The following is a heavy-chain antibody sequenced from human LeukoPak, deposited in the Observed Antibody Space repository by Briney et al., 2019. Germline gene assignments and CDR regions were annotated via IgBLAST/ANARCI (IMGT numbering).Heavy chain of an antibody. D-gene: IGHD3-22*01. CDR1: GFTVSSNY. V-gene: IGHV3-53*01. J-gene: IGHJ4*02. CDR2: IYSGGST. CDR3: ARDQIPYYYDSSGYSAADY. Sequence: GGSLRLSCAASGFTVSSNYMSWVRQAPGKGLEWVSVIYSGGSTYYADSVKGRFTISRDNAKNSLYLQMNSLRAEDTAVYYCARDQIPYYYDSSGYSAADYWGQGTLVTVSS.